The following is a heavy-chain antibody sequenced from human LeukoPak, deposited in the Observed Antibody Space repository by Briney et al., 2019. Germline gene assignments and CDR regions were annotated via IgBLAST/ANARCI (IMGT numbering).Heavy chain of an antibody. CDR2: IIPILGIA. CDR1: GGTFSSYA. Sequence: SVKVSCKASGGTFSSYAISWVRQVPGQGLEWMGRIIPILGIANYAQKFQGRVTITADKSTSTAYMELSSLRSEDTAVYYCAIQRGYSYGSGDYWGQGTLVTVSS. V-gene: IGHV1-69*04. J-gene: IGHJ4*02. CDR3: AIQRGYSYGSGDY. D-gene: IGHD5-18*01.